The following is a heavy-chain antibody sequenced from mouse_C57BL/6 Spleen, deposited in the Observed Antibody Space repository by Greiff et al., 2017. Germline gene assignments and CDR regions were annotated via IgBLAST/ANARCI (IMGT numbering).Heavy chain of an antibody. J-gene: IGHJ4*01. Sequence: QVQLQQPGAELVKPGASVKLSCKASGYTFTSYWMHWVKQRPGRGLEWIGRIDPNSGGTKYNEKFKSKATLTVDKPSSTAYMPLSSLTSEDSAVYYCARFPSPFPHSNYVENYAMDYWGQGTSVTVSS. CDR1: GYTFTSYW. CDR3: ARFPSPFPHSNYVENYAMDY. V-gene: IGHV1-72*01. CDR2: IDPNSGGT. D-gene: IGHD2-5*01.